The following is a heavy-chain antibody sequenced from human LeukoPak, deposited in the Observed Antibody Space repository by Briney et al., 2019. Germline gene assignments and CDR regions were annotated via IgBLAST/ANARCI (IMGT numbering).Heavy chain of an antibody. CDR2: INPNSGGT. CDR1: GYTFTGYY. J-gene: IGHJ3*02. V-gene: IGHV1-2*02. Sequence: ASVKVSCKASGYTFTGYYMHWVRQAPGQGLEWMGWINPNSGGTNYGQKFQGRVTMTRDTSISTAYMELSRLRSDDTAVYYCASDWGLSQLEYCSNTNCYMGAFDIWGQGTMVTVSS. CDR3: ASDWGLSQLEYCSNTNCYMGAFDI. D-gene: IGHD2-2*02.